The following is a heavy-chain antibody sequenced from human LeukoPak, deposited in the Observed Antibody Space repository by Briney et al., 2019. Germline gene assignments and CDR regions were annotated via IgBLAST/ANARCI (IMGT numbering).Heavy chain of an antibody. CDR2: INHSGST. CDR1: GGSFSGYY. Sequence: SETLSLTCAVYGGSFSGYYWSWIRQPPGKGLEWIGEINHSGSTNYNPSLKSRVTISVDTSKNQFSLKLSSVTAADTAVYYCAIGPAIVGATNIFNWGQGTLVTVSS. J-gene: IGHJ4*02. CDR3: AIGPAIVGATNIFN. V-gene: IGHV4-34*01. D-gene: IGHD1-26*01.